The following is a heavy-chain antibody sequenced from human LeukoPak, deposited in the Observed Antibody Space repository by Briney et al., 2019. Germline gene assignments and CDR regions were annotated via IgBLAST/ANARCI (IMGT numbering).Heavy chain of an antibody. CDR1: GGSFSGYY. D-gene: IGHD7-27*01. V-gene: IGHV4-39*01. J-gene: IGHJ4*02. CDR3: ASLGIGPYYFDY. Sequence: SETLSLTCAVYGGSFSGYYWGWIRQPPGKGLEWIGSIYYSGSTYYNPSLKSRVTISVDTSKNQFSLKLSSVTAADTAVYYCASLGIGPYYFDYWGQGTLVTVSS. CDR2: IYYSGST.